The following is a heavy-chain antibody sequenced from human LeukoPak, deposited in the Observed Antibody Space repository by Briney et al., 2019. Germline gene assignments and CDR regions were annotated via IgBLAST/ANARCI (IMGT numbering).Heavy chain of an antibody. CDR1: GGSISSYY. V-gene: IGHV4-59*01. J-gene: IGHJ6*02. CDR3: ARGRVATNYGMDV. Sequence: PSETLSLTCTVSGGSISSYYWSWIRQPPGKGLEWIGYIYYSGSTNYNPSLKNRVTISVDTSKNQFSLKLNSVTAADTAVYYCARGRVATNYGMDVWGQGTTVTVSS. CDR2: IYYSGST. D-gene: IGHD5-12*01.